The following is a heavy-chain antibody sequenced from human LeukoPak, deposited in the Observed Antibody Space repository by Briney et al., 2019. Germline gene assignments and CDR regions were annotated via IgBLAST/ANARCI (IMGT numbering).Heavy chain of an antibody. V-gene: IGHV3-23*01. CDR2: ISGSGGST. CDR1: GFTLTYYA. CDR3: AKDASRGAHTSD. Sequence: SGGSLRLSCAASGFTLTYYAMHWVRQAPGKGLEWVSAISGSGGSTYYADSVKGRFTISRDNSKNTLYLQMNSLRAEDTAVYYCAKDASRGAHTSDWGQGTLVTVSS. J-gene: IGHJ4*02. D-gene: IGHD6-13*01.